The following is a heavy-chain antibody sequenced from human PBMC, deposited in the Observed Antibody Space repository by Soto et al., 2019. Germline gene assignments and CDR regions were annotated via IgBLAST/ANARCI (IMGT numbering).Heavy chain of an antibody. V-gene: IGHV3-30-3*01. D-gene: IGHD5-18*01. Sequence: GGSLRLSCAASGFTFSSYSMHWVRQAPGKGLEWVAGISYDGSNKYYADSVKGRFTISRDNSKNTLYLQMNSLRAEDTAVYYCARDRRFKPAMVSRGFDYWSQENLVTVSS. J-gene: IGHJ4*02. CDR3: ARDRRFKPAMVSRGFDY. CDR1: GFTFSSYS. CDR2: ISYDGSNK.